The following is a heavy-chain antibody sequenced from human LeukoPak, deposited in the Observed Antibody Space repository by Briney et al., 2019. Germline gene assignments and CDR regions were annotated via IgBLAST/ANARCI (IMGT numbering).Heavy chain of an antibody. D-gene: IGHD3-22*01. CDR3: VRGGDYYDTNVAPPFPKHPYDLVF. J-gene: IGHJ6*04. CDR1: GGPITNGDYY. Sequence: TLSLTRTVSGGPITNGDYYWTWIREHPEKGLEWIGHIDSSGSTNYNPSLQSRLTISLDTSKNQFSLRLSSVTAADTAVYYCVRGGDYYDTNVAPPFPKHPYDLVFWGKGTAVSVSS. V-gene: IGHV4-31*03. CDR2: IDSSGST.